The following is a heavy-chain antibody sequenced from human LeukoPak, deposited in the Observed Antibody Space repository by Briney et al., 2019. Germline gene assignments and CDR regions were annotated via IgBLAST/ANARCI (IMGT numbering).Heavy chain of an antibody. CDR3: ARTAPTTNAFDI. D-gene: IGHD1-26*01. Sequence: GGSPRLSCAASGFTFSNYWMHWVRQAPGKGLVWVSRVNSDGSSTSYADPVKGRFTISRDNAKNTVYLQMNSLRAEDTAVYYCARTAPTTNAFDIWGQGTMVTVSS. CDR2: VNSDGSST. V-gene: IGHV3-74*01. J-gene: IGHJ3*02. CDR1: GFTFSNYW.